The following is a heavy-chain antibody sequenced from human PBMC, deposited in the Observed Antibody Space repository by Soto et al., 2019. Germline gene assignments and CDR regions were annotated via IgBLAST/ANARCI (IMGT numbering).Heavy chain of an antibody. D-gene: IGHD3-10*01. CDR3: ANPSGYYFGLGSHDEASDM. V-gene: IGHV3-30*18. CDR1: GFMFSGFG. CDR2: ISKDGSKK. Sequence: QVQLVESGGGVVQPGRSLRLSCAASGFMFSGFGMHWVRQAPGKGLQWVAGISKDGSKKYYADSVKGRFTISRDNSKKTLYLQMNSLRAEDTAVYYCANPSGYYFGLGSHDEASDMWGQGTGVIV. J-gene: IGHJ6*01.